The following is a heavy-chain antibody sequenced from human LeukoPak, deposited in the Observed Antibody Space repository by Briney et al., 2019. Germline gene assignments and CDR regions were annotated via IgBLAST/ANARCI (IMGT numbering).Heavy chain of an antibody. CDR1: GGPFSGYY. CDR2: INYSGST. CDR3: ARLGSSSWYETKSYFDY. V-gene: IGHV4-34*01. J-gene: IGHJ4*02. Sequence: PSETLSLTCAVYGGPFSGYYWSWIRQPPGKGLEWIGEINYSGSTNYNASLESRVTMSVDTSKNQFSLKLSSVTAADTAVYYCARLGSSSWYETKSYFDYWGQGTLVTVSS. D-gene: IGHD6-13*01.